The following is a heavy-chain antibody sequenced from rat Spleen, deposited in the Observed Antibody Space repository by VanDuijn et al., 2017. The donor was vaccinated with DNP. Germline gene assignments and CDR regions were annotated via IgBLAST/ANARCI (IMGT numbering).Heavy chain of an antibody. V-gene: IGHV1-43*01. D-gene: IGHD1-6*01. CDR2: VNTGTENT. J-gene: IGHJ2*01. CDR1: GYTFTSYY. Sequence: QVQLQQSGAELAKPGSSVKISCKASGYTFTSYYITWIKQTTGQGLEYIGYVNTGTENTDYNEKFKGKATLTVDKSSSTAFMQLSSLTPDDSAVYYCARDGIYVSHGLDHWGQGVMVTVSS. CDR3: ARDGIYVSHGLDH.